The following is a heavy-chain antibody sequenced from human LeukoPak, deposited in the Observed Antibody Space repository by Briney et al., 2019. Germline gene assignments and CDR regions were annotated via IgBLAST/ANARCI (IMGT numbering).Heavy chain of an antibody. V-gene: IGHV4-39*07. D-gene: IGHD1-14*01. CDR1: GGSISSSSYY. CDR3: ASGKYAFDI. CDR2: IYYSGST. J-gene: IGHJ3*02. Sequence: SETLSLTCTVSGGSISSSSYYWGWLRQPPGTGLEWIGSIYYSGSTYYNPSLKSRVTISVDTSKNQFSLKLSSVTAADTAVYYCASGKYAFDIWGQGTMVTVSS.